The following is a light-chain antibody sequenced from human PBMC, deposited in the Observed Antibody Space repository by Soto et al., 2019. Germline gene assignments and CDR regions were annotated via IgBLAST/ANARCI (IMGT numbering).Light chain of an antibody. Sequence: QSVLTQPPSVSGAPGQRVTISCTGSSSNIGGGYDVHWYQQLPGTAPKLLIYGNSNRPSGVPDRFSGSKSGTSASLAITGRQAEDEADYYCQSYDSSLSGVVFGGGTKVTVL. CDR3: QSYDSSLSGVV. CDR2: GNS. CDR1: SSNIGGGYD. V-gene: IGLV1-40*01. J-gene: IGLJ2*01.